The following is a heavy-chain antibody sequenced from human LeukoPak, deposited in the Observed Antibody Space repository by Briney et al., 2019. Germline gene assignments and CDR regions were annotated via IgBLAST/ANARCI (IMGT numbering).Heavy chain of an antibody. J-gene: IGHJ4*02. CDR2: IYPGDSDT. D-gene: IGHD2-15*01. CDR3: ATYEYCSGGSCLTAAGY. Sequence: GESLKISCKGSGYSFTSYWIGWVRQMPGKGLEWMGIIYPGDSDTRYSPSFQGQVTISADKSISTAYLQWSSLKASDTAMYYCATYEYCSGGSCLTAAGYWGQGTLVTVSS. CDR1: GYSFTSYW. V-gene: IGHV5-51*01.